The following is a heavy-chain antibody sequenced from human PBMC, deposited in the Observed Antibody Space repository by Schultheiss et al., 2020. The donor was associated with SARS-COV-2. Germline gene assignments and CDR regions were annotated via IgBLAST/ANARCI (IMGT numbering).Heavy chain of an antibody. CDR1: GYSISSGYY. CDR2: IYHSGST. Sequence: GSLRLSCAVSGYSISSGYYWGWIRQPPGKGLEWIGSIYHSGSTYYNPSLKSRVTISVDTSKNQFSLKLSSVTAADTAVYYCARRRNHYYMDVWGKGTTVTVSS. CDR3: ARRRNHYYMDV. J-gene: IGHJ6*03. D-gene: IGHD1-14*01. V-gene: IGHV4-38-2*01.